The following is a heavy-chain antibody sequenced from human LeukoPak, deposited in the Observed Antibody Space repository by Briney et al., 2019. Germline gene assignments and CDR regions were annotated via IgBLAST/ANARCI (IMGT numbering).Heavy chain of an antibody. CDR1: GYTFTGYY. J-gene: IGHJ4*02. Sequence: ASVKLSCKTSGYTFTGYYLHWVRQAPGQGLEWMRCINPNSGATHYAQKFQGRVTMTRDTSITTPYMELSRLRSDDTAVYYCARAHMTTVTLGDYWGQGTLVTVSS. CDR3: ARAHMTTVTLGDY. CDR2: INPNSGAT. V-gene: IGHV1-2*02. D-gene: IGHD4-11*01.